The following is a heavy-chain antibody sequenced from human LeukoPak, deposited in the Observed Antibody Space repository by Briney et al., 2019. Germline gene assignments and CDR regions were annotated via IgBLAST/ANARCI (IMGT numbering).Heavy chain of an antibody. V-gene: IGHV3-23*01. CDR2: ISGSGGST. Sequence: GGSLRLSCAASGFTFNSYAMSWVRQAPGKGLEWVSVISGSGGSTYDADSVKGRFTISRDNSKNTLDLQMHSLRAEDTAVYYCASQRHLYGAFDIWGQGTMVTVSS. CDR3: ASQRHLYGAFDI. CDR1: GFTFNSYA. D-gene: IGHD2-2*02. J-gene: IGHJ3*02.